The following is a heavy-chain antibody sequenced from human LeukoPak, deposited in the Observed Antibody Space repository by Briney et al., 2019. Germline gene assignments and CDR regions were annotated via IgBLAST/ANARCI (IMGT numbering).Heavy chain of an antibody. CDR3: ARVSYXXXXXNXXXX. J-gene: IGHJ4*02. D-gene: IGHD1-7*01. Sequence: GGSLRLSCAASGFTFIRYAMNWVRQAPGKGLEWVSYISSSGSTIYYADSVKGRFTISRDNAKNSLYLQMNSPRAEDTAVYYCARVSYXXXXXNXXXXWXQGTLVTVSS. CDR2: ISSSGSTI. CDR1: GFTFIRYA. V-gene: IGHV3-48*03.